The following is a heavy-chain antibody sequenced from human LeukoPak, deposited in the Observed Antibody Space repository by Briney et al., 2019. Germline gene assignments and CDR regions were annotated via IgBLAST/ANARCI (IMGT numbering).Heavy chain of an antibody. CDR2: FDPQDGET. J-gene: IGHJ4*02. D-gene: IGHD4-23*01. V-gene: IGHV1-24*01. CDR3: ATVSPGHDYGGPELDY. Sequence: ASVKVSCKVSGYTLTELSMHWVRQAPGKGFEWMGGFDPQDGETIYAQKFQGRVTMTEDTSTDTAYMELSSLRSEDTAVYYCATVSPGHDYGGPELDYWGQGTLVTVSS. CDR1: GYTLTELS.